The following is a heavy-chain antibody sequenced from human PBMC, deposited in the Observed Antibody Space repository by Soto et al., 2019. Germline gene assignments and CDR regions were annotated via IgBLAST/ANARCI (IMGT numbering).Heavy chain of an antibody. D-gene: IGHD1-1*01. V-gene: IGHV4-34*01. CDR3: ARVERGTATTVVDAFDI. CDR2: MSHSGGT. CDR1: GGSVSSGRYY. Sequence: QVQLQQWGAGLMKPSETLSLTCAVYGGSVSSGRYYWSWSRQPPGMGLEWIGEMSHSGGTHFNPALKSRVTISVDTSKNQFSLKMSSVTAADTALYYCARVERGTATTVVDAFDIWGPGTMVTVSS. J-gene: IGHJ3*02.